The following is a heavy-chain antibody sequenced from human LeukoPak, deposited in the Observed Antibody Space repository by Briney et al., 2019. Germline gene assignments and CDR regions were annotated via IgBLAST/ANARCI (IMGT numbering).Heavy chain of an antibody. Sequence: SVKVSCKASGGTFSSYAISWVRQAPGQGLEWMGGIIPIFGTANYAQKFQGRVTITADESTSTAYMELSSLRSEDTAVYYCATDTAPVAAAGSYYFDYWGQGTLVTVSS. V-gene: IGHV1-69*13. J-gene: IGHJ4*02. CDR1: GGTFSSYA. D-gene: IGHD6-13*01. CDR2: IIPIFGTA. CDR3: ATDTAPVAAAGSYYFDY.